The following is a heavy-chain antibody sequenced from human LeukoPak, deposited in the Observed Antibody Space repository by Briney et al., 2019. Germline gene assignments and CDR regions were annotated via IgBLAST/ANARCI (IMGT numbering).Heavy chain of an antibody. CDR1: GRSISSYY. Sequence: SECLSLTRTVSGRSISSYYGGWIRQPRGRGLEWIGYIYYSGSTHYTPSLKSRVTKSADKSNNQSSLKLTSVTAADTAVYYCAREGPAGAFDIWGQGTMVPVSS. J-gene: IGHJ3*02. V-gene: IGHV4-59*01. CDR2: IYYSGST. CDR3: AREGPAGAFDI.